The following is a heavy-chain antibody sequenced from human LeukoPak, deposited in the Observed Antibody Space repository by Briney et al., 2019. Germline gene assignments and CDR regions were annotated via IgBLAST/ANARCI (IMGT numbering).Heavy chain of an antibody. CDR2: ISGSGGDT. CDR1: GFTFSSYA. CDR3: ARDGTYSSSSFDY. Sequence: GGSLRLSCADSGFTFSSYAMSWVRQAPGKGLEWVSAISGSGGDTYYADSVKGRFTISRDNSKNTLYLQMNSLRAEDTAVYYCARDGTYSSSSFDYWGQGTLVTVSS. V-gene: IGHV3-23*01. J-gene: IGHJ4*02. D-gene: IGHD6-6*01.